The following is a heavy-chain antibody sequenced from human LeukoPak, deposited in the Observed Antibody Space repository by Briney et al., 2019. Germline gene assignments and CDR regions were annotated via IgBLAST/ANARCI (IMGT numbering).Heavy chain of an antibody. D-gene: IGHD6-19*01. CDR1: GFTFGDYA. J-gene: IGHJ4*02. CDR3: TRDLKAGNRGY. V-gene: IGHV3-49*04. Sequence: GGSLRLSCTASGFTFGDYAMSWVRQAPGQGLECVGFIRNKAYGGTTEYAASVKGRFTISRDDSKSIAYLQMNSLKTEDTAVYYCTRDLKAGNRGYWGQGTLVTVSS. CDR2: IRNKAYGGTT.